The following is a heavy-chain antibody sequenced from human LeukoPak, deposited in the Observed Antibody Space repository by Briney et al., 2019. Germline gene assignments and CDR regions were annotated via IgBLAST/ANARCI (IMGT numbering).Heavy chain of an antibody. CDR1: GFTFSDYY. CDR2: ISSSGSTI. V-gene: IGHV3-11*01. CDR3: AGDRNRKNILTGIAYFDY. J-gene: IGHJ4*02. Sequence: GSLRLSCAASGFTFSDYYMSWIRQAPGKGLEWVSYISSSGSTIYYADSVKGRFTISRDNAKNSLYLQMNSLRAEDTAVYYCAGDRNRKNILTGIAYFDYWGQGTLVTVSS. D-gene: IGHD7-27*01.